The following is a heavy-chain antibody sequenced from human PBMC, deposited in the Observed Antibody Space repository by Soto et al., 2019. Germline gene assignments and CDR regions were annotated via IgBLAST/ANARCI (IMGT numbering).Heavy chain of an antibody. V-gene: IGHV6-1*01. CDR2: TYYRSKWYN. D-gene: IGHD2-2*01. J-gene: IGHJ6*02. Sequence: SQTLSLTCAISGDSVSSNSAAWSWIRQSPSRGLEWLGRTYYRSKWYNDYAVSVKSRITINPDTSKNQFSLQLNSVTPEDTAVYYCARAVPGYCSSTSCHPYYYYGMDVWGQGTTVTVSS. CDR3: ARAVPGYCSSTSCHPYYYYGMDV. CDR1: GDSVSSNSAA.